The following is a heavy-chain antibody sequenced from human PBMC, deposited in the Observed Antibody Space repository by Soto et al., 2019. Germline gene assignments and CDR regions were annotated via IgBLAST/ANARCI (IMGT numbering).Heavy chain of an antibody. V-gene: IGHV3-23*01. CDR3: ANVRAGIQKWRGYFDY. Sequence: EVQLLESGGGLVQPGGSLRLSCAASGFTFGNYAMSWVRQAPGKGLQWVSAIGGTGNNIYYADSVKGRFIISRDKSKNTLYLQMNSLRAEDTAVYYCANVRAGIQKWRGYFDYWGQGTLVTVSS. J-gene: IGHJ4*02. CDR1: GFTFGNYA. CDR2: IGGTGNNI. D-gene: IGHD2-15*01.